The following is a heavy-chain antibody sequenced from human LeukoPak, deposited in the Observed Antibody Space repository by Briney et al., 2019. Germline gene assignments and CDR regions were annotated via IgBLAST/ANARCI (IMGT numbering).Heavy chain of an antibody. D-gene: IGHD6-13*01. Sequence: SETLSLTCAVYGGSFSGYYWSWIRQPPGKGLEWIGEVNHGGSTNYNPSLKSRVTISIDTSKNQFSLKLSSVTAADTAVYYCARVGPAADWGYYFDYWGQGTLVTVSS. CDR3: ARVGPAADWGYYFDY. J-gene: IGHJ4*02. V-gene: IGHV4-34*01. CDR2: VNHGGST. CDR1: GGSFSGYY.